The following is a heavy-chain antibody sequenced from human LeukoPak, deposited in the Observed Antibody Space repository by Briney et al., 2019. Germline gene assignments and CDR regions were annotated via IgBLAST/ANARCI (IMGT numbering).Heavy chain of an antibody. J-gene: IGHJ4*02. V-gene: IGHV4-59*08. CDR2: IHYTGTT. CDR1: GGSISGYC. CDR3: ARWDYYGSGSRRLDY. Sequence: SETLSLTCTVSGGSISGYCWIWIRQPPGKGLEWIGCIHYTGTTNYNPSLKSRVTISLDTSKNQFSLRLSSVTAADTAVYYCARWDYYGSGSRRLDYWGQGTLVTVSS. D-gene: IGHD3-10*01.